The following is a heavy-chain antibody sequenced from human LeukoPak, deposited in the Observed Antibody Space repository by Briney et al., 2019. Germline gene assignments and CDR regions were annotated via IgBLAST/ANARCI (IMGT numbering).Heavy chain of an antibody. J-gene: IGHJ4*02. Sequence: GGSLRLSCAASGFTFSSYGMHWVRQAPGKGLEWVAVISYDGSNKYYADSVKGRFTISRDNSKNTLYLQMNSLRAEDTAVYYCAKDLSRIAADEVDYWGQGTLVTVSS. D-gene: IGHD6-6*01. CDR1: GFTFSSYG. CDR2: ISYDGSNK. CDR3: AKDLSRIAADEVDY. V-gene: IGHV3-30*18.